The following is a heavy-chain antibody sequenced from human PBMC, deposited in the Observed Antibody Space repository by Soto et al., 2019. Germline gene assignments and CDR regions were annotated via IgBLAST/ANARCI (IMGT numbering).Heavy chain of an antibody. CDR2: ISSTSSYI. V-gene: IGHV3-21*01. CDR3: ARDKRDLRFLEWSYYFDF. J-gene: IGHJ4*02. Sequence: ETLSLTSAVSGGSISSGGYSWSWVRQAPGKGLEWVSSISSTSSYIYYADSVKGRFTISRDNSKNTLYLQMNSPRAEDTAVYYCARDKRDLRFLEWSYYFDFWGQGTLVTVSS. CDR1: GGSISSGGYS. D-gene: IGHD3-3*01.